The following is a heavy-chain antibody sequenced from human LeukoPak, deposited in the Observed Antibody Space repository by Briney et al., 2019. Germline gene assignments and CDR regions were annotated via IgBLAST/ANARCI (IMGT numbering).Heavy chain of an antibody. J-gene: IGHJ4*02. D-gene: IGHD3-16*02. CDR1: GGSISSGDYY. V-gene: IGHV4-30-4*01. CDR3: ARADYDYVWGSYRYYYFDY. Sequence: SETLSLTCTVSGGSISSGDYYWSWIRQPQGKGLEWIGYIYYSGSTDYNPSLKSRVTISVDTSKKQFSLKLSSVTAADTAVYYCARADYDYVWGSYRYYYFDYWGQGTLVTVSS. CDR2: IYYSGST.